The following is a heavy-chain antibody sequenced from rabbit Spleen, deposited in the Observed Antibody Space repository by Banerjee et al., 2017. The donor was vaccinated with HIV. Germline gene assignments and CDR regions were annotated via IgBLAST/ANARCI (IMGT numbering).Heavy chain of an antibody. J-gene: IGHJ6*01. CDR2: IYTGSGNT. CDR3: ARDSGSSFSSYGMDL. D-gene: IGHD8-1*01. CDR1: GFSFSSSYD. V-gene: IGHV1S45*01. Sequence: QEQLVESGGGLVKPGASLTLTCTASGFSFSSSYDMCWVRQAPGKGLEWIGCIYTGSGNTHYASWAKGRFTISKTSSTTVTLQMTSLTAADTATYFCARDSGSSFSSYGMDLWGPGTLVTVS.